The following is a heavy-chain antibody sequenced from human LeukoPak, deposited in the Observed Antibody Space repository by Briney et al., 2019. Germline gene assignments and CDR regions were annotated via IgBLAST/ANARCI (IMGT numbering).Heavy chain of an antibody. Sequence: GGALRVSCAASGFTFSSFGMHWVRQVPGKGLGWVSGIDTDGTNTNYADSVKGRFTIYRANAKSTIFFQMNSLRAEETAAYYCARVGFTGYVYYFDYWGQGALVTVSS. CDR3: ARVGFTGYVYYFDY. CDR1: GFTFSSFG. CDR2: IDTDGTNT. V-gene: IGHV3-74*01. J-gene: IGHJ4*02. D-gene: IGHD3-16*01.